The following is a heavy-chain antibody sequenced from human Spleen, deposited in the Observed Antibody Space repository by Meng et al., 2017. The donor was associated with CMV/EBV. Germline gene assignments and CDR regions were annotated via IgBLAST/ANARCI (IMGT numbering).Heavy chain of an antibody. CDR3: AILESRTAALDY. Sequence: CKASGYTFTGYYMHWVRQAPGQGLEWMGWINPNSGGTNYAQKFQGRVTMTRDTSISTAYMELSRLRSDDTAVYYCAILESRTAALDYWGQGTLVTVSS. CDR1: GYTFTGYY. J-gene: IGHJ4*02. V-gene: IGHV1-2*02. D-gene: IGHD1-1*01. CDR2: INPNSGGT.